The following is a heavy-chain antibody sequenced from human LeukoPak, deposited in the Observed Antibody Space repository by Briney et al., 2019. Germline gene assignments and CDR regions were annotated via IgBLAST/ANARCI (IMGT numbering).Heavy chain of an antibody. V-gene: IGHV3-7*01. D-gene: IGHD2/OR15-2a*01. CDR1: GFTFSMFW. CDR3: ASHFL. J-gene: IGHJ4*02. Sequence: GGSLRLSCAASGFTFSMFWMNWVRQAPGKGLEWVANIKEDGSEKYYVESVKGRFTISRDNAQNLLYLQMNGLRAEDTAMYYCASHFLGGQGTLVTVSS. CDR2: IKEDGSEK.